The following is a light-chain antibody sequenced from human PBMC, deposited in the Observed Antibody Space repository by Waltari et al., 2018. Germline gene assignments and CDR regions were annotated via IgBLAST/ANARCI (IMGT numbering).Light chain of an antibody. J-gene: IGKJ2*01. CDR1: QSISSY. CDR3: QQSYSTPYT. CDR2: ATS. V-gene: IGKV1-39*01. Sequence: DIQLTQSPSYLSASVGDRVTITCRASQSISSYLYWYQQKPGKAPKVLIDATSSLQSGVPSRFSGSGSGTDFTLTISSLQPEDFATYYCQQSYSTPYTFGQGTKLEIK.